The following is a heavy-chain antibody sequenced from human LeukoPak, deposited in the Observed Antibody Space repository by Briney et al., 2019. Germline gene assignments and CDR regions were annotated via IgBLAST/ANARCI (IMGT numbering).Heavy chain of an antibody. V-gene: IGHV4-38-2*01. CDR2: IYHSGTT. CDR1: GYSVSSGYY. CDR3: ARTPDWSSDNWFDP. D-gene: IGHD3-9*01. J-gene: IGHJ5*02. Sequence: SETLSLTCSVSGYSVSSGYYWAWIRHPPGKGLEWIGTIYHSGTTYYNPSLNSRVSISVDTSKNHISLRLSSVTAADTAVYYCARTPDWSSDNWFDPWGQGTLVTVSS.